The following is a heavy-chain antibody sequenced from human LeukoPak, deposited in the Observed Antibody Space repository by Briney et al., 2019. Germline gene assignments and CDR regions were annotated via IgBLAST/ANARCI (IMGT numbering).Heavy chain of an antibody. Sequence: PSETLSLTCTVSGGSISSSSYYWGWIRQPPGKGLEWIGSIYYSGSTYYNPSLKSRVTISVDTSKDQFSLKLSSVTAADTAVYYCARVQQHVNDYWGQGTLVTVSS. CDR2: IYYSGST. V-gene: IGHV4-39*07. CDR3: ARVQQHVNDY. D-gene: IGHD1/OR15-1a*01. CDR1: GGSISSSSYY. J-gene: IGHJ4*02.